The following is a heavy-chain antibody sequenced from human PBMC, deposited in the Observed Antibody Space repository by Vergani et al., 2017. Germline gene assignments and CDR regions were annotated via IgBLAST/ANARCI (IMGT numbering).Heavy chain of an antibody. D-gene: IGHD3-3*01. V-gene: IGHV3-30*18. CDR1: GFTFSSYG. CDR2: ISYDGSNK. CDR3: AKGAYDFWSGYPVVGHYYYYMDV. Sequence: VQLVESGGGVVQPGRSLRLSCAASGFTFSSYGMHWVRQAPGKGLEWVAVISYDGSNKYYADSVKGRFTISRDNSKNTLYLQMNSLRAEDTAVYYCAKGAYDFWSGYPVVGHYYYYMDVWGKGTTVTVSS. J-gene: IGHJ6*03.